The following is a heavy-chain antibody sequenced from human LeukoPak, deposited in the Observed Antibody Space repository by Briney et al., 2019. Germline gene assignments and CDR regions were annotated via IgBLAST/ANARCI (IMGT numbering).Heavy chain of an antibody. D-gene: IGHD6-13*01. J-gene: IGHJ6*02. CDR1: GFTFSSYS. Sequence: PGGSLRLSCAASGFTFSSYSMTWVRQAPGKGLEWVSSISSSSSYIYYADSVKGRFTISRDNAKNSLYLQMNSLRAEDTAVYYCARDPLSGSSSWFAGEYYYYYYGMDVWGQGTTVTVSS. CDR2: ISSSSSYI. V-gene: IGHV3-21*01. CDR3: ARDPLSGSSSWFAGEYYYYYYGMDV.